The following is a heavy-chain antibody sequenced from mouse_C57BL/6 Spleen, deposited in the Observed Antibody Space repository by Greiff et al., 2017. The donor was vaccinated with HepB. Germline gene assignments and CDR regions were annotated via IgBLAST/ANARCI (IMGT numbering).Heavy chain of an antibody. V-gene: IGHV1-82*01. CDR2: IYPGDGDT. J-gene: IGHJ2*01. CDR1: GYAFSSSW. Sequence: QVQLQQSGPELVKPGASVKISCKASGYAFSSSWMNWVKQRPGKGLEWIGRIYPGDGDTNYNGKFKGKATLTADKSSRTAYMQLSSLTSEDSAVYFCARKGDDGYPFDYWGQGTTLTVSS. D-gene: IGHD2-3*01. CDR3: ARKGDDGYPFDY.